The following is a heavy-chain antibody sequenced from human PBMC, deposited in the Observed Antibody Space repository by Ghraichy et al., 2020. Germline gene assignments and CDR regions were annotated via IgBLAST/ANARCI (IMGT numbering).Heavy chain of an antibody. CDR1: GGSISSSSYY. CDR3: ARLRCSSTSCLIKTRYYHYVRDV. Sequence: SQTLLTCTVSGGSISSSSYYWGWIRQPPGKGLEWIGSIYYSGSTYYNPSLKSRVTISVDTSKNHFSLKLSSVTAADTAVYYCARLRCSSTSCLIKTRYYHYVRDVWGQGTTVTVSS. J-gene: IGHJ6*02. CDR2: IYYSGST. D-gene: IGHD2-2*01. V-gene: IGHV4-39*02.